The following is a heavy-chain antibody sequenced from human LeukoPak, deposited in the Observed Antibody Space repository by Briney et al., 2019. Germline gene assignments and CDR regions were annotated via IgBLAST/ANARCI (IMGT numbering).Heavy chain of an antibody. D-gene: IGHD6-13*01. CDR1: GGSISSSSYY. CDR3: AREGWQLEVPWDY. V-gene: IGHV4-39*07. CDR2: IYYSGST. Sequence: NPSETLSLTCTVSGGSISSSSYYWGWIRQPPGKGLEWIGSIYYSGSTYYNPSLKSRVTISVDTSKNQFSLKLSSVTAADTAVYYCAREGWQLEVPWDYWGQGTLVTVSS. J-gene: IGHJ4*02.